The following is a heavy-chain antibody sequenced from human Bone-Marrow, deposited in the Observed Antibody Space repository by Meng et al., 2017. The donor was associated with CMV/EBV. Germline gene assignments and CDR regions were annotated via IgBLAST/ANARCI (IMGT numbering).Heavy chain of an antibody. CDR2: SNAGNGNT. J-gene: IGHJ4*02. Sequence: ASVKVSCKASGYTFTSYAMHWVRQAPGQRLEWMGWSNAGNGNTKYSQEFQGRVTITRDTSTSTAYMELRSLRSDDTAVYYCARARKTRGIAAAAAVFDYWGQGTLVTVSS. CDR1: GYTFTSYA. V-gene: IGHV1-3*02. CDR3: ARARKTRGIAAAAAVFDY. D-gene: IGHD6-13*01.